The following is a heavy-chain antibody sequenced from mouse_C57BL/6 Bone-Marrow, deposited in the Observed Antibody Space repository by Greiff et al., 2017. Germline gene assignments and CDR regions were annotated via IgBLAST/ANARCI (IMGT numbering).Heavy chain of an antibody. D-gene: IGHD4-1*02. CDR1: GFTFSDYG. J-gene: IGHJ1*03. CDR2: ISNLAYST. Sequence: EVKLVESGGGLVQPGGSLKLSCEASGFTFSDYGMAWVRQAPGQGLEWVAIISNLAYSTYYADTVTGRVTISRENDTNTPYLELSSRRSADTAMYYCARRLSTVNDWYFDVWGTGTTVTVSS. V-gene: IGHV5-15*01. CDR3: ARRLSTVNDWYFDV.